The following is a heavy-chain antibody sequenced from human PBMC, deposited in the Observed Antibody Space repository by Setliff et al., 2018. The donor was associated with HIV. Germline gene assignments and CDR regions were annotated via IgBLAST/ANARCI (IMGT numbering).Heavy chain of an antibody. CDR2: ISSSSSTI. D-gene: IGHD3-22*01. CDR3: ARDDLTYYYDSSGSFDY. Sequence: GGSLRLSCAASGFTFSSYSMNWVRQAPGKGLEWVSYISSSSSTIYYADSVKGRFTISRDNAKNSLYLQMNSLRAEDTAVYYCARDDLTYYYDSSGSFDYWGQGTLVTAPQ. V-gene: IGHV3-48*01. J-gene: IGHJ4*02. CDR1: GFTFSSYS.